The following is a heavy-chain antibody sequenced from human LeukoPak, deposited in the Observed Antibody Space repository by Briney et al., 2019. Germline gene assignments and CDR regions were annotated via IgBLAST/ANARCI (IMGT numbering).Heavy chain of an antibody. V-gene: IGHV4-39*07. D-gene: IGHD3-10*01. CDR2: IYYSGST. J-gene: IGHJ6*03. CDR1: GGSISSSSYY. CDR3: ARDLHGITMVRGDPTIYYYYYMDV. Sequence: SETLSLTCTVSGGSISSSSYYWGWIRQPPGKGLEWIGSIYYSGSTYYNPSLKSRVTISVDTSKNQFSLKLSSVTAADTAVYYCARDLHGITMVRGDPTIYYYYYMDVWGKGTTVTISS.